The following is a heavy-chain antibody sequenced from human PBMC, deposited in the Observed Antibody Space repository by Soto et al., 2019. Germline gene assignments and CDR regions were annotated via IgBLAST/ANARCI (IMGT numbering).Heavy chain of an antibody. D-gene: IGHD3-9*01. CDR3: ARGGTSGVRYFDWLNTPVGYFDL. V-gene: IGHV1-18*04. CDR2: ISAYNGNT. Sequence: ASVKVSCKASGYTFTSYGISWVRQAPGQGLEWMGWISAYNGNTNYAQKLQGRVTVTTDTSTSTAYMELRSLRSDDTDVYYCARGGTSGVRYFDWLNTPVGYFDLWGRGTLVTVSS. J-gene: IGHJ2*01. CDR1: GYTFTSYG.